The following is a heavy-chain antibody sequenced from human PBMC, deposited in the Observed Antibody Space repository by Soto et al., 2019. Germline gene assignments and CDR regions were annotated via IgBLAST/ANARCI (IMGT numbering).Heavy chain of an antibody. CDR1: GFAFSTYA. D-gene: IGHD5-12*01. CDR3: AKDHGYTGYELRCYFDH. Sequence: EVQLLESGGGLVTPGGSLRLSCAASGFAFSTYAMSWVRQAPGKGLEWVSGISSSGGDTFYADSVKGRLTISRDNSKKTLWLQMNSLRAEDTAIYYCAKDHGYTGYELRCYFDHWGQGTLVTVSA. V-gene: IGHV3-23*01. CDR2: ISSSGGDT. J-gene: IGHJ4*02.